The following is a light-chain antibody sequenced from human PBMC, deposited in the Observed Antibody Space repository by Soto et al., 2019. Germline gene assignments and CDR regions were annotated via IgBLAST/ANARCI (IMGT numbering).Light chain of an antibody. CDR2: GAS. J-gene: IGKJ1*01. Sequence: EKVMTQSPATLSMSPGERATLSCRASQSVSSYLAWYQQKPGQAPRLLIYGASTRATGIPARFSGSGSGTELTLTISSLQSEDFAVNYCQQYTNWPSWTFGHGTKVEIK. V-gene: IGKV3-15*01. CDR3: QQYTNWPSWT. CDR1: QSVSSY.